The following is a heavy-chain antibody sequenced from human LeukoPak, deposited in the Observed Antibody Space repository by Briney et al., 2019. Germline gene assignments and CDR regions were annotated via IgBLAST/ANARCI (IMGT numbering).Heavy chain of an antibody. Sequence: GRSLRLSCAASGFTFSNYAMHWVRQAPGKGLEWVAVVSYDGNNKYYADSVKGRFTISRDNSKNTLYLQMDSLRAEDTALCYCTKGVRTSGWFESAFDIWGQGTMVTVSS. J-gene: IGHJ3*02. CDR1: GFTFSNYA. CDR2: VSYDGNNK. CDR3: TKGVRTSGWFESAFDI. V-gene: IGHV3-30-3*01. D-gene: IGHD6-19*01.